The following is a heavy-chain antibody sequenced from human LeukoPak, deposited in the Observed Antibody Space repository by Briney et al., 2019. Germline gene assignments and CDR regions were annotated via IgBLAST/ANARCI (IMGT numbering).Heavy chain of an antibody. Sequence: ASVKVSCKASGYTFTSYYMHWVRQAPEQGLEWMGIINPSGGSTSYAQKFQGRVTMTRDTSTSTVYMELSSLRSEDTAVYYCARAPRTTVTTRGWWFDPWGQGTLVTVSS. V-gene: IGHV1-46*01. CDR3: ARAPRTTVTTRGWWFDP. CDR1: GYTFTSYY. D-gene: IGHD4-17*01. CDR2: INPSGGST. J-gene: IGHJ5*02.